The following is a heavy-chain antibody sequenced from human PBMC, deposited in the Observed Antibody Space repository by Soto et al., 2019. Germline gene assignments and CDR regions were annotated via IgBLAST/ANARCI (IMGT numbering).Heavy chain of an antibody. CDR3: ARVSPTYGDYVPFYYYYGMDV. J-gene: IGHJ6*02. CDR2: INHSGST. CDR1: GGSFSCYY. V-gene: IGHV4-34*01. D-gene: IGHD4-17*01. Sequence: SETLSLTCAVYGGSFSCYYWSWIRQPPGKGLEWIGEINHSGSTNYNPSLKSRVTISVDTSKNQFSLKLSSVTAADTAVYYCARVSPTYGDYVPFYYYYGMDVWGQGTTVTVSS.